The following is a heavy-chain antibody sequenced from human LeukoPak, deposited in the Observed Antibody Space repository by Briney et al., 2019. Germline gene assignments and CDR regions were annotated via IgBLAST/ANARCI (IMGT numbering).Heavy chain of an antibody. CDR2: IHYSARI. Sequence: SETLSLTCTVSGYSISSGYYWGWIRQPPGKGLEWIGSIHYSARIYYNPSLKSRLTISPDTSKNQFSLKLTSATAADTAVYYCTREVRSAWASFDPWGQGTLVIVSS. CDR3: TREVRSAWASFDP. J-gene: IGHJ5*02. V-gene: IGHV4-38-2*02. D-gene: IGHD1-26*01. CDR1: GYSISSGYY.